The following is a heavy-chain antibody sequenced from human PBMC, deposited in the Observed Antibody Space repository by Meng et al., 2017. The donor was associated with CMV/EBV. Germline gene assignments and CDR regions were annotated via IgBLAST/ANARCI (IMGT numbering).Heavy chain of an antibody. CDR3: ARAVAGTAGDSDY. Sequence: GGSLRLSCAVSGFTFSSYSMNWVRQAPGKGLEWVSYISSSSSTIYYADSVKGRFTISRDNAKNSLYLQMNSLRAEDTAVYYCARAVAGTAGDSDYWGQGTLVTVAS. J-gene: IGHJ4*02. D-gene: IGHD6-19*01. V-gene: IGHV3-48*04. CDR1: GFTFSSYS. CDR2: ISSSSSTI.